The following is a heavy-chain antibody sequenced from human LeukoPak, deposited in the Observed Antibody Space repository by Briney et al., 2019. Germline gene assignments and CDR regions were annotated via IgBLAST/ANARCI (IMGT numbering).Heavy chain of an antibody. V-gene: IGHV4-39*01. CDR3: ARHGRAGSGIDY. D-gene: IGHD6-19*01. CDR2: IYYSGST. CDR1: GGPISSSSYY. J-gene: IGHJ4*02. Sequence: SETLSLTCTVSGGPISSSSYYWGWIRQPPGKGLEWIGSIYYSGSTYYNPSLKSRVTISVDTSKNQFSLKLSSVTAADTAVYYCARHGRAGSGIDYWGQGTLVTVSS.